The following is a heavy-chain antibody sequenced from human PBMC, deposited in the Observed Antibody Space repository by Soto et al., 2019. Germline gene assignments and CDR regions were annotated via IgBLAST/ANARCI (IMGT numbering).Heavy chain of an antibody. CDR3: AINGVAHLDH. J-gene: IGHJ4*02. CDR1: GFTFDDYG. D-gene: IGHD7-27*01. Sequence: PGGSLRLSCAASGFTFDDYGMSWVRQAPGKGLEWVSGINWNGGSTGYADSVKGRFTISRDNAKKSLYLQMNSLRAEDTALYYCAINGVAHLDHWGQGTLVTVSS. CDR2: INWNGGST. V-gene: IGHV3-20*04.